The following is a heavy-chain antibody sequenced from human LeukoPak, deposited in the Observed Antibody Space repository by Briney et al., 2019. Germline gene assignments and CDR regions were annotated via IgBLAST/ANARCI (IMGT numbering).Heavy chain of an antibody. J-gene: IGHJ4*02. D-gene: IGHD2-2*01. CDR1: GYTFTGYY. CDR2: INPNSGGT. V-gene: IGHV1-2*02. Sequence: ASVKVSCKASGYTFTGYYMHWVRQAPGQGLEWMGWINPNSGGTNYAQKFQGRVTMTRDTSISTAYMELSRLRSDDTAVYYCARGSCSSTSCYKHFDYWGQGTLVTVSS. CDR3: ARGSCSSTSCYKHFDY.